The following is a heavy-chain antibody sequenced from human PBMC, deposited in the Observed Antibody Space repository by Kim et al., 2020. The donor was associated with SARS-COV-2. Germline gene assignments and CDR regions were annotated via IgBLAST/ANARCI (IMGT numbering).Heavy chain of an antibody. Sequence: GRPIYYADSVKGRFTISRDNAKNSLYLQMNSLRAEDTAVYYCARSKPCDYWGQGTLVTVSS. V-gene: IGHV3-11*01. CDR2: GRPI. CDR3: ARSKPCDY. J-gene: IGHJ4*02.